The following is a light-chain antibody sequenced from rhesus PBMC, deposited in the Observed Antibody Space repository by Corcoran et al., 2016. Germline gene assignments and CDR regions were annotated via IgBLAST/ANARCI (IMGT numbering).Light chain of an antibody. V-gene: IGKV1-38*01. CDR3: QQRNSYPPT. CDR2: DAS. J-gene: IGKJ1*01. CDR1: QGISSY. Sequence: DIQLTQSPSSLSASVGDRVTITCRASQGISSYLAWYQQKSGKAPNLLFYDASNLQSGVPSRFRGSGSGTDFTLTISSLQPEDFAVYYCQQRNSYPPTFGQGTKVEIK.